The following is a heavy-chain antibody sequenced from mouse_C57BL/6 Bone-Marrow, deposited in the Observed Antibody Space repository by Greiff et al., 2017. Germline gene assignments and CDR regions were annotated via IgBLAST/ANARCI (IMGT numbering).Heavy chain of an antibody. CDR2: INPNYGTT. D-gene: IGHD1-1*01. CDR1: GYSFTDYN. V-gene: IGHV1-39*01. J-gene: IGHJ2*01. Sequence: EVQLVESGPELVKPGASVKISCKASGYSFTDYNMNWVKQSKGKSLEWIGVINPNYGTTSYNQKFKGKATLTVDQSPSTAYMQLTSLTSEDSAVDYCARWRITTVVATDYWGQGTTRTVSA. CDR3: ARWRITTVVATDY.